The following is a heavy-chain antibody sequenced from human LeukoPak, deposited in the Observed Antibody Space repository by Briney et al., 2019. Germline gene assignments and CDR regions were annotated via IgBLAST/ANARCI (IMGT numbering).Heavy chain of an antibody. CDR2: IDGDGSST. D-gene: IGHD5-12*01. J-gene: IGHJ4*02. CDR1: GFTFSSYW. V-gene: IGHV3-74*01. CDR3: ARGYSGYFYY. Sequence: GGSLRLSCAASGFTFSSYWMRWVRQAPGRGLVWVSRIDGDGSSTNYADSVKGRFTISRDNAKNTLCLQMNSLRAEDTAVYYCARGYSGYFYYWGQGTLVTVSS.